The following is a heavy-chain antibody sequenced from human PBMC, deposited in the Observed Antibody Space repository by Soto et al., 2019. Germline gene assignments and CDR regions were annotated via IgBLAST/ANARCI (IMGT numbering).Heavy chain of an antibody. CDR1: GYTFTRYA. CDR2: INAGNGNT. CDR3: ARGGSLYWYFDL. Sequence: GASVKVSCKASGYTFTRYAMHWVRQTPGQRLEWMGWINAGNGNTKYSQKFQGRVTITRDTSASTAYMELSSLRSEDTAVYYCARGGSLYWYFDLWGRGTLVTIFS. D-gene: IGHD1-26*01. V-gene: IGHV1-3*01. J-gene: IGHJ2*01.